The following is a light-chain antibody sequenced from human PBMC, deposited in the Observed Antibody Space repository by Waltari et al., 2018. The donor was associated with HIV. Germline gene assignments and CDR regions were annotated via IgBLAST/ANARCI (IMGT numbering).Light chain of an antibody. CDR2: DAS. CDR1: QSVSSY. J-gene: IGKJ4*02. Sequence: ATLSCRASQSVSSYLAWYQQKPGQAPRLLIYDASNRATGIPARFSGSGSGTDFTLTISSLEPEDFAVYYCQQRSNWPPLFGGGTKVEIK. V-gene: IGKV3-11*01. CDR3: QQRSNWPPL.